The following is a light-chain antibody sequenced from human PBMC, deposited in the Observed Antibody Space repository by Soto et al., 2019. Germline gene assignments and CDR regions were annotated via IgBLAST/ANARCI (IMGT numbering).Light chain of an antibody. J-gene: IGKJ1*01. Sequence: DIVMTQSPLSLPVTPGEPASISCRSSQSLLHSNGSNYLDWYLQRPGQSPQLLIFLGSNRFSGVPGRVGGSGSGTDFTGKVSRVEAGHIGVYYCMQAHQSPWTFRQGTKVDTK. CDR1: QSLLHSNGSNY. CDR2: LGS. V-gene: IGKV2-28*01. CDR3: MQAHQSPWT.